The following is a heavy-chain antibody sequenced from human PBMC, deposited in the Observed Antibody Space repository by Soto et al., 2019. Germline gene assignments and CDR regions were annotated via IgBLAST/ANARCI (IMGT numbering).Heavy chain of an antibody. CDR2: ISSSSSTI. CDR1: GFTFSSYS. V-gene: IGHV3-48*01. CDR3: ARDRATVRKGYYYYGMDV. D-gene: IGHD4-17*01. J-gene: IGHJ6*02. Sequence: GSLRLSCAASGFTFSSYSMNWVRQAPGKGLEWVSYISSSSSTIYYADSVKGRFTISRDNAKNSLYLQMNSLRAEDTAVYYCARDRATVRKGYYYYGMDVWGQGTTVTVSS.